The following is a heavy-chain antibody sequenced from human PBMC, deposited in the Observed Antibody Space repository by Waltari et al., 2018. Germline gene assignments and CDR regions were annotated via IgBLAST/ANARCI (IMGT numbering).Heavy chain of an antibody. V-gene: IGHV1-2*02. CDR2: INFNTGGT. Sequence: QVLLAQSGAEVKMPGASVRVSCSGNPLRGYFLHVVRQAPGQGLEWMGWINFNTGGTLYAQKFQGRVTMTRDTSIATAYMELSGLRYDDTAVYYCATDRGGYPGMDVWGQGTTVTVSS. CDR1: GNPLRGYF. J-gene: IGHJ6*02. CDR3: ATDRGGYPGMDV. D-gene: IGHD5-12*01.